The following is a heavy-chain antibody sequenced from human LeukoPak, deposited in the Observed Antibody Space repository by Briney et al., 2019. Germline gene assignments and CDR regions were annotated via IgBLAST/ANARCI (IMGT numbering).Heavy chain of an antibody. V-gene: IGHV4-31*03. CDR3: ARGGGSVARLDWFDP. CDR1: GGSISSGGYY. J-gene: IGHJ5*02. Sequence: SETLSLTCTVSGGSISSGGYYWSWIRQHPGTGLEWIGYIYYSGSTYYNPSLKSRVTISVDTSKNQFSLKLSSVTAADTAVYYCARGGGSVARLDWFDPWGQGTLVTVSS. CDR2: IYYSGST. D-gene: IGHD3-16*01.